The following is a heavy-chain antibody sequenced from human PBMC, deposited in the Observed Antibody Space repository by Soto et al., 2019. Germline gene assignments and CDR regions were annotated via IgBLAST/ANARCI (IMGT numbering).Heavy chain of an antibody. J-gene: IGHJ6*02. CDR3: ARDLGGYEDYYYYYGMDV. CDR1: GGSISSSNW. Sequence: SETLSLTCAVSGGSISSSNWWSWVRQPQGKGLEWIGEIYHSGGTNYNPSLKSRVTISVDKSKNQFSLKLSSVTAADTAVYYCARDLGGYEDYYYYYGMDVWGQGTTVTVSS. CDR2: IYHSGGT. D-gene: IGHD5-12*01. V-gene: IGHV4-4*02.